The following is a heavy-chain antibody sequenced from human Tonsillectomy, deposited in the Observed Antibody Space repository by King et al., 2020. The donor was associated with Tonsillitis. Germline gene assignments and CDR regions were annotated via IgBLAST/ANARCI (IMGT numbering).Heavy chain of an antibody. J-gene: IGHJ4*02. CDR1: VGSISNYY. V-gene: IGHV4-59*08. D-gene: IGHD6-6*01. CDR2: VYFTVNT. CDR3: ARRVAVRPRYYFDY. Sequence: VQLQESGPGLAKPSETLSLTCTVSVGSISNYYWTWIRQPPGKGLEWSVFVYFTVNTKYNPALNSRVTISLDTSKNQFSLKLSSVTAADTAVYYCARRVAVRPRYYFDYWGQGNLVTVSS.